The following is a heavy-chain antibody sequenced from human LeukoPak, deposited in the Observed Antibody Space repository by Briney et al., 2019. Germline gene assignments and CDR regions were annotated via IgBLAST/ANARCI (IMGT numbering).Heavy chain of an antibody. CDR1: GGSISSYY. CDR2: IYYSGST. V-gene: IGHV4-59*01. J-gene: IGHJ4*02. Sequence: PSETLSLTCTVSGGSISSYYWSWVRQPPGKGLEWIGYIYYSGSTNYNPSLKSRVTISVDTSRNQISLKLSSVTAADTAVYYCARDPTGTPTFDYWGQGTLVTVSS. CDR3: ARDPTGTPTFDY. D-gene: IGHD1-7*01.